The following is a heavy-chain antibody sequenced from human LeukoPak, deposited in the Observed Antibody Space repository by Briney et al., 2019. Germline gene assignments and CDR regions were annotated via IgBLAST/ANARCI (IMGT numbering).Heavy chain of an antibody. D-gene: IGHD6-13*01. Sequence: PSETLSLTCTVSGGSVSSGSYYWSWIRQPPGKGLEWIGYIYYSGSTNYNPSLKSRVTISVDTSKNQFSLKLSSVTAADTAVYYCAREAGIAAAGMGVGTFDYWGRGTLVTVSS. V-gene: IGHV4-61*01. CDR3: AREAGIAAAGMGVGTFDY. CDR1: GGSVSSGSYY. J-gene: IGHJ4*02. CDR2: IYYSGST.